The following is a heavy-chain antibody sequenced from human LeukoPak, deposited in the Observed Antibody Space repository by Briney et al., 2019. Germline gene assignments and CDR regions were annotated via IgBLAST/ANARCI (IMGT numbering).Heavy chain of an antibody. V-gene: IGHV4-34*01. CDR3: ASTLYDFWSGYSSPYFDY. J-gene: IGHJ4*02. CDR2: INHSGST. CDR1: GGSFSGYY. D-gene: IGHD3-3*01. Sequence: SETLSLTCAVYGGSFSGYYWSWIRQPPGKGLEWIGEINHSGSTNYNPSLKSRVTISVDTSKNQFSLKLSSVTAADTAVYYCASTLYDFWSGYSSPYFDYWGQGTLVTVSS.